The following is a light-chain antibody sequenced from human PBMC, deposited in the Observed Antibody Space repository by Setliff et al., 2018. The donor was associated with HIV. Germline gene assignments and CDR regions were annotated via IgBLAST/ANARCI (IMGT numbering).Light chain of an antibody. CDR1: SSDVGGSNY. J-gene: IGLJ1*01. V-gene: IGLV2-14*03. CDR3: SSYTGSSTLVYV. Sequence: QSALTQPASVSGSPGQSITISCTGTSSDVGGSNYVSWYQQHPGKAPKVMIYDVSNRPSGVSNRFSGSKSGNTASLTISGLQAEDEADYYCSSYTGSSTLVYVFGTGTKVTVL. CDR2: DVS.